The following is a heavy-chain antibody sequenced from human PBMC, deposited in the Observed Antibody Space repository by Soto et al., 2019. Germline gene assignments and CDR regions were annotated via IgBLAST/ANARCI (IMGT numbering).Heavy chain of an antibody. Sequence: ASVKVSCKASGFTFTSSAMQWVRQARGQRLEWIGWIVVGSGNTNYAQKFQERVTITTDISTSTAYMELSSLRSEDTAVYYCARHSGYDSSYFDYWGQGTLVTVSS. CDR2: IVVGSGNT. V-gene: IGHV1-58*02. J-gene: IGHJ4*02. CDR1: GFTFTSSA. CDR3: ARHSGYDSSYFDY. D-gene: IGHD5-12*01.